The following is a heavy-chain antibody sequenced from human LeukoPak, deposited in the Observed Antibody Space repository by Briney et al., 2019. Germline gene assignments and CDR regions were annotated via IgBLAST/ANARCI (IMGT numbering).Heavy chain of an antibody. V-gene: IGHV4-61*01. CDR3: ARVAVGATGKNFDY. J-gene: IGHJ4*02. CDR2: IYYSGST. Sequence: SETLSLTCTVSGGSVSSGSYYWSWIRQPPGKGLEWIGYIYYSGSTNYNPSLKSRVTISVDRSKNQFSLKLSSVTAEDTAVYHCARVAVGATGKNFDYWGQGSLVTVSS. CDR1: GGSVSSGSYY. D-gene: IGHD1-26*01.